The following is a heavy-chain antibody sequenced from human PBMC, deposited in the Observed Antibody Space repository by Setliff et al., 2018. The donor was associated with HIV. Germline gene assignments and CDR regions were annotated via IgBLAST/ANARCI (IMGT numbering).Heavy chain of an antibody. CDR2: FDLAEDEI. J-gene: IGHJ6*03. V-gene: IGHV1-24*01. CDR3: ARVLISSGWYIYMDV. D-gene: IGHD6-19*01. CDR1: GYTFIELS. Sequence: SVKVSCKVSGYTFIELSRHWVRQAPGKGLEWMGGFDLAEDEITYAQKFQGRVTMTEDTSTSTAFMELRTLRSDDTAVYYCARVLISSGWYIYMDVWGKGTTVTVSS.